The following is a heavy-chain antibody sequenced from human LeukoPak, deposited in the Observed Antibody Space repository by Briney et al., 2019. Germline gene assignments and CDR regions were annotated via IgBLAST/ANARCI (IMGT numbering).Heavy chain of an antibody. CDR3: ARVLRGSSAPLAN. Sequence: ALVKVSCKASGYTFTGYYMHWVRQAPGQGLEWMGWINPNSGGTNYAQKFQGRVTMTRDTSISTAYMELSRLRSDDTAVYYCARVLRGSSAPLANWGQGTLVTVSS. CDR2: INPNSGGT. CDR1: GYTFTGYY. V-gene: IGHV1-2*02. D-gene: IGHD6-6*01. J-gene: IGHJ4*02.